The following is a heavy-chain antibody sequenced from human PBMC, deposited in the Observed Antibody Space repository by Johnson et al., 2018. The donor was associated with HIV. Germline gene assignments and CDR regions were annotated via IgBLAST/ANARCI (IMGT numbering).Heavy chain of an antibody. V-gene: IGHV3-30*03. CDR3: ARGALGDWVDAFDI. Sequence: QVQLVESGGGVVQPGRSLRLSCAASGFTFSTYGMHWVRQAPGKGLEWVAVISYDGSNKYYADSVKGRFTISRDNFKNTLYLQMDSLRAEDTAVFYCARGALGDWVDAFDIWGQGTMVTVSS. J-gene: IGHJ3*02. D-gene: IGHD3-16*01. CDR2: ISYDGSNK. CDR1: GFTFSTYG.